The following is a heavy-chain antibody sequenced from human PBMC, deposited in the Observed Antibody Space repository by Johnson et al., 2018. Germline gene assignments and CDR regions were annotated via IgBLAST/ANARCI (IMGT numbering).Heavy chain of an antibody. CDR2: IWYDGSNK. CDR3: ARDYYDSSGFSLRGYAFDI. D-gene: IGHD3-22*01. J-gene: IGHJ3*02. Sequence: QVQLVQSGGGVVQPGRSLRLSCAASGFTFSSYGMHWVRQAPGKGLEWVAVIWYDGSNKYYADSVKGRFTISRDNSKNTLYLQMNSLRAEDTAVYSCARDYYDSSGFSLRGYAFDIWGQGTMVTVSS. V-gene: IGHV3-33*01. CDR1: GFTFSSYG.